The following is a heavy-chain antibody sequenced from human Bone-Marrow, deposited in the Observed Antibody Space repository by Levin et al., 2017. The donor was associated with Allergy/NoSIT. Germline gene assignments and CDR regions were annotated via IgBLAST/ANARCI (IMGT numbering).Heavy chain of an antibody. CDR2: ISDNGNI. V-gene: IGHV4-61*01. J-gene: IGHJ6*03. CDR3: ARVSLSGYYYMDV. CDR1: GGSVNTPTYY. D-gene: IGHD3-16*02. Sequence: KTSETLSLTCTVSGGSVNTPTYYWSWIRQAPGKGLEWIGYISDNGNINYNPSLKSRLTISVDTSTNQVSLKVISVTAADTAVYYCARVSLSGYYYMDVWGKGTTVIVSS.